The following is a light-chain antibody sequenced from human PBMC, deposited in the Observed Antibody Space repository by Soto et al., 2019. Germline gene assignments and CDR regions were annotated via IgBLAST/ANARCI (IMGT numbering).Light chain of an antibody. CDR3: CSYTSSISYV. J-gene: IGLJ1*01. CDR2: DVS. Sequence: QSALTQPASVSGAPGQSITISCTGTSSDVGDYSYVSWYRQHPGKAPELMIYDVSNRPSGVSYRFSGSKSGNTASLTISGLQAEDEADYYCCSYTSSISYVFGTGTKVTVL. V-gene: IGLV2-14*03. CDR1: SSDVGDYSY.